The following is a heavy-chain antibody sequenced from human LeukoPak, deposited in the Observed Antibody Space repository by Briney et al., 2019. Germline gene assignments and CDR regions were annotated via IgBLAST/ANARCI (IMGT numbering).Heavy chain of an antibody. CDR2: ISAYNGNT. CDR1: GYTFTSYG. J-gene: IGHJ6*02. CDR3: ARAPEDRFWSGYYGSHTHYGMDV. Sequence: GASVKVSCKASGYTFTSYGISWVRQAPGQGLEWMGWISAYNGNTNYAQKLQGRVTMTTDTSTSTAYMELRSLRSDDTAVYYCARAPEDRFWSGYYGSHTHYGMDVWGQGTTVTVSS. V-gene: IGHV1-18*04. D-gene: IGHD3-3*01.